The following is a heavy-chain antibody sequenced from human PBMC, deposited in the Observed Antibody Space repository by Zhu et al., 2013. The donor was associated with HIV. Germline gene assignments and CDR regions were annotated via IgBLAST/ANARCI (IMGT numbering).Heavy chain of an antibody. CDR1: GSTFSGYY. Sequence: QLVQSGAEVKKPGASVKVSCKASGSTFSGYYIHWVRQAPGQGLEWMGWINPNSGGTNYAQNFQGRVTMTRDTSITTAYMDLTRLISDDTAVYYCARETGGYFQHWGQGTLVSVSS. CDR3: ARETGGYFQH. J-gene: IGHJ1*01. D-gene: IGHD1-26*01. V-gene: IGHV1-2*02. CDR2: INPNSGGT.